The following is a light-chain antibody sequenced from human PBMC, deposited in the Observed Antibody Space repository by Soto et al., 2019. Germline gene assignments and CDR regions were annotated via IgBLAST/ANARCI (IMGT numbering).Light chain of an antibody. V-gene: IGKV1-5*01. CDR2: DGS. CDR3: QQHYTYWWT. J-gene: IGKJ1*01. CDR1: QSISGY. Sequence: IQMTQSPSTLSASVGDRVTITCRASQSISGYLAWYQQKPGEAPKLLIYDGSTLESGVPSRFRGSGSETQFTLTISSLQPEDFETYYCQQHYTYWWTFGQGTKVDIK.